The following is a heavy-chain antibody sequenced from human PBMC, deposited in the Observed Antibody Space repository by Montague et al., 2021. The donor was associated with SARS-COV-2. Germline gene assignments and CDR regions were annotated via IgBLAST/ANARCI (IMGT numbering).Heavy chain of an antibody. CDR2: VRSTPYGGTT. V-gene: IGHV3-49*04. Sequence: SRRLSCAASGFPFGDYAMTWVRQAPGKGLEWVGFVRSTPYGGTTQYAASVKGRFTISRDDSKSIAYLQMNSLKTEDTAVYYCTREGYSSGFDYWGQGTLVTVSS. J-gene: IGHJ4*02. CDR1: GFPFGDYA. CDR3: TREGYSSGFDY. D-gene: IGHD6-19*01.